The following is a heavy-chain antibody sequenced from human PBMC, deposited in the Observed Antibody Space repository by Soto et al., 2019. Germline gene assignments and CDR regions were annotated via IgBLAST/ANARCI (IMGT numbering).Heavy chain of an antibody. CDR3: AFSVRSSWQTDFDY. CDR1: GGSXSSSSYY. D-gene: IGHD6-13*01. Sequence: SETLSLTCTVSGGSXSSSSYYWGWIRQPPGKGLEWIGSIYYSGSTYYNPSLKSRVTISVDTSKNQFSLKLSSVTAADTAVYYCAFSVRSSWQTDFDYWGQGTLVTVSS. CDR2: IYYSGST. J-gene: IGHJ4*02. V-gene: IGHV4-39*01.